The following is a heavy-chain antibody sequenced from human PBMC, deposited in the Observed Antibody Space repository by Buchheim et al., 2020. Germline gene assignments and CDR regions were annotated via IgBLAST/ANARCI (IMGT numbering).Heavy chain of an antibody. CDR3: AGYYYDSSGTTYYYYGMDV. Sequence: QVQLVQSGAEVKKPGSSVKVSCKASGGTFSSYAISWVRQAPGQGLEWMGRIIPILGIANYAQKFQGRVTITADKSTSTAYMELSSLRSEDTAVYYCAGYYYDSSGTTYYYYGMDVWGQGTT. CDR2: IIPILGIA. CDR1: GGTFSSYA. V-gene: IGHV1-69*04. D-gene: IGHD3-22*01. J-gene: IGHJ6*02.